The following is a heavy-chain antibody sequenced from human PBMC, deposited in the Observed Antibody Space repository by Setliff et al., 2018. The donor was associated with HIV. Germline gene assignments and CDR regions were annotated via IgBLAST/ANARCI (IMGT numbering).Heavy chain of an antibody. Sequence: SVKVSCKASGGTFSSYVISWVRQAPGQGLEWMGGIIPIFGTANYAQKFQGRVTITTDESTSTAYMELSSLRSEDTAVYYCARSNVDTAMAPNEEYFDYWGQGTLVTVSS. V-gene: IGHV1-69*05. D-gene: IGHD5-18*01. CDR2: IIPIFGTA. J-gene: IGHJ4*02. CDR1: GGTFSSYV. CDR3: ARSNVDTAMAPNEEYFDY.